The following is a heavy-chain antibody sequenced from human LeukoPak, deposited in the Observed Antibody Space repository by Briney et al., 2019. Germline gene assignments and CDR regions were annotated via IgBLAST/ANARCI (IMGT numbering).Heavy chain of an antibody. Sequence: SETLSLTCAVYGGSFSGYYWSWIRLPPGKGLEWIGEINHSGSTNYNPSLKSRVTISVDTSKNQFSLKLSSVTAADTAVYYCARSPGYSTMAATYSSRPLNYWGQGTLVTVSS. CDR2: INHSGST. CDR3: ARSPGYSTMAATYSSRPLNY. D-gene: IGHD5/OR15-5a*01. V-gene: IGHV4-34*01. CDR1: GGSFSGYY. J-gene: IGHJ4*02.